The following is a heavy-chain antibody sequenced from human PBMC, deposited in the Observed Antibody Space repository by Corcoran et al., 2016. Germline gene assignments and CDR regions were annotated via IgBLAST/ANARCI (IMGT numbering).Heavy chain of an antibody. V-gene: IGHV5-51*01. Sequence: EVQLVQSGAEVQKPGESLKISCRGSGYIFTSYWIGWVRQIPGKGLEWMGIIYPGDSETRYSPSFQGQVTISADKSITTAYLQWSSLQASDTALYYWVRYEDMVPSALARYYYGVDAWGQVTTVTVSS. D-gene: IGHD2-8*01. CDR3: VRYEDMVPSALARYYYGVDA. CDR1: GYIFTSYW. CDR2: IYPGDSET. J-gene: IGHJ6*02.